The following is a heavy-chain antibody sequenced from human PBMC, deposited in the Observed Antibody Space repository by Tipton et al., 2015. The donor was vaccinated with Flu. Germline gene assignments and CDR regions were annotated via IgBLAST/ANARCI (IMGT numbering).Heavy chain of an antibody. CDR2: IYYSGST. D-gene: IGHD5-12*01. Sequence: TLSLTCTVSGGSISSSSYYWGWIRQPPGKGLEWIGYIYYSGSTNYNPSLKSRVTISVDTSKNQFSLKLSSVTAADTAVYYCARGGRGYSGYDLDYWGQGTLVTVSS. J-gene: IGHJ4*02. V-gene: IGHV4-61*05. CDR3: ARGGRGYSGYDLDY. CDR1: GGSISSSSYY.